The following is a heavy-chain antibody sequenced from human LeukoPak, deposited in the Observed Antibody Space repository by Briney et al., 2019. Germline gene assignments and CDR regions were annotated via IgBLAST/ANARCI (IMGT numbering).Heavy chain of an antibody. CDR2: INNDGSSI. CDR1: GFTFSIYW. CDR3: TRGMYSSAWSIDY. Sequence: PGGSLRLSCEVSGFTFSIYWMHWIRQAPRKGLVWVSRINNDGSSIGYADSVKGRPTISRDNAKNTLYLQMNSLRAEDTAVYYCTRGMYSSAWSIDYWGQGTLVTVSS. V-gene: IGHV3-74*01. D-gene: IGHD6-19*01. J-gene: IGHJ4*02.